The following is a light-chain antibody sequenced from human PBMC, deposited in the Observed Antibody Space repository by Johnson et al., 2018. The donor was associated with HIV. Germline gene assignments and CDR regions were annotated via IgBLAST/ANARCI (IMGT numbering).Light chain of an antibody. J-gene: IGLJ1*01. CDR3: GTWDSSLSAAYV. V-gene: IGLV1-51*02. CDR2: ENN. CDR1: SSNIGKNY. Sequence: QSVLTQPPSVSAAPGQMVSISCSGSSSNIGKNYVSWYQQFPGTAPKLLIHENNKRPSGIPDRFSGSKSGTSATLGITGLQTGDEADYYCGTWDSSLSAAYVVGTGTKVTVL.